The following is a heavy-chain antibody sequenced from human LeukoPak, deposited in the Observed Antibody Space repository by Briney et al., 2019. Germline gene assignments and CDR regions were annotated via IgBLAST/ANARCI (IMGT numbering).Heavy chain of an antibody. V-gene: IGHV4-61*02. Sequence: PSQTLSLTCTVSGGSISSGSYYWSWIRQPAGKGLEWIGRIYTSGSTNYNPSLKSRVTISVDTSKNQFSLKLSSVTAADTAVYYCARSPVWWFDPWGQGTQVTVSS. CDR3: ARSPVWWFDP. CDR1: GGSISSGSYY. D-gene: IGHD3-16*01. J-gene: IGHJ5*02. CDR2: IYTSGST.